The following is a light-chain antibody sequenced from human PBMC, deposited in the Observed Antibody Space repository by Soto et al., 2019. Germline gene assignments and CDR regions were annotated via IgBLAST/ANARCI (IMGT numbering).Light chain of an antibody. CDR2: EAS. CDR1: QKINTW. V-gene: IGKV1-5*03. J-gene: IGKJ4*01. CDR3: QQYEIYPLT. Sequence: IQMTQSPSTLSASVGDRVTITCRASQKINTWVAWYQQRPGKAPKLLIYEASSLEPGVPSRFGGSGSGTDFTLTISSLQPDDFATYYCQQYEIYPLTFGGGTQVE.